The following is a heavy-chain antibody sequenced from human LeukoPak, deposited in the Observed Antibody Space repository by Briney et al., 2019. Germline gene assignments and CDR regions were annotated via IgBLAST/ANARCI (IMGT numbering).Heavy chain of an antibody. CDR2: MNPNSGNT. CDR1: GYTFTSYD. CDR3: ARDPWTMTTVTTSWFDP. V-gene: IGHV1-8*01. J-gene: IGHJ5*02. D-gene: IGHD4-17*01. Sequence: GASVKVSCKASGYTFTSYDINWGRQATGQGLEWMGWMNPNSGNTGYAQKFQGRVTMTRNTSISTAYMELSSLRSEDTAVYYCARDPWTMTTVTTSWFDPWGQGTLVTVSS.